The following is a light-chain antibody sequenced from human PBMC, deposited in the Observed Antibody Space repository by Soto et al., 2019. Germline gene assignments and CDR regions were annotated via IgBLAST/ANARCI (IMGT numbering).Light chain of an antibody. CDR2: DAS. Sequence: EIVLTQSPATLSLSPGERATLPCSASQSVSSYLAWYQQKPGQAPRLLIYDASNRATGIPARFSGSGSGTDFTLTISSLEPEDFAVYSCQQRSNWPSTFGQGTKV. V-gene: IGKV3-11*01. J-gene: IGKJ1*01. CDR1: QSVSSY. CDR3: QQRSNWPST.